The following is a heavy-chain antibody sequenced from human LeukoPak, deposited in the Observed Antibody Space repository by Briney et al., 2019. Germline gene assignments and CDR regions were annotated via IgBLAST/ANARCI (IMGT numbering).Heavy chain of an antibody. J-gene: IGHJ4*02. Sequence: PSETLSLTCAVYGGSFSGSYWGWIRQPPGKGLEWIESFHYSGSTYYNPSLQSRVTISVDTSKNQLSLKLTSVAAADTAVYYCARHRGVTAATPFDYWGQGTLVTVSS. D-gene: IGHD2-21*02. CDR2: FHYSGST. CDR3: ARHRGVTAATPFDY. CDR1: GGSFSGSY. V-gene: IGHV4-39*01.